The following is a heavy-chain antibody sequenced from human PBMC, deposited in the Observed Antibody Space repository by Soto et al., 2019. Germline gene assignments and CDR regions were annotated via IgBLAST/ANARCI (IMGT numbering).Heavy chain of an antibody. CDR3: ARRLAVAGTFDY. V-gene: IGHV3-33*01. CDR2: IWSDGSTK. J-gene: IGHJ4*02. CDR1: GFTFSSYD. D-gene: IGHD6-19*01. Sequence: QVQLVESGGGVVQPGRSLRLSCAASGFTFSSYDLHWVRQGPGKGLEWVAVIWSDGSTKYYADSVKGRFTISRDNSKNTLYLQMNSLRAEDTAVYYCARRLAVAGTFDYWGQGTLVTVSS.